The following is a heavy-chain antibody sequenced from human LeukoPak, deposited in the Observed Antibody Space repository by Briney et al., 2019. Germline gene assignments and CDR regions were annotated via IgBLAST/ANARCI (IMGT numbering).Heavy chain of an antibody. D-gene: IGHD6-19*01. CDR3: ARAASGIAVAGTAPFDY. V-gene: IGHV4-59*12. CDR1: GGSISSYY. CDR2: IYYSGST. J-gene: IGHJ4*02. Sequence: SETLSLTCTASGGSISSYYWSWIRQPPGKGREGRGYIYYSGSTNYNPSLKSRVTISVDTSKNQFSLKLSSVTAADTAVYYCARAASGIAVAGTAPFDYWGQGTLVTVSS.